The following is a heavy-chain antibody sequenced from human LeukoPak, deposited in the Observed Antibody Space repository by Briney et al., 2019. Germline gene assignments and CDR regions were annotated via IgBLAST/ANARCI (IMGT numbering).Heavy chain of an antibody. CDR3: ASLGVFSYYGMDV. CDR1: GGTFISYA. CDR2: ISAYNGNT. J-gene: IGHJ6*02. V-gene: IGHV1-18*01. D-gene: IGHD2-8*01. Sequence: GSSVKVSCKASGGTFISYAISWVRQAPGQGLEWMGWISAYNGNTNYAQKLQGRVTMTTDTSTSTAYMELRSLRSDDTAVYYCASLGVFSYYGMDVWGQGTTVTVSS.